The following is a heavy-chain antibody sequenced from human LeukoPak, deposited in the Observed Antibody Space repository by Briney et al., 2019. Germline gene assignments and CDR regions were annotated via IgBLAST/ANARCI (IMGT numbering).Heavy chain of an antibody. CDR1: GGSISSYY. CDR3: ARELPYYYYMDV. V-gene: IGHV4-59*01. D-gene: IGHD1-26*01. CDR2: IYYSGST. J-gene: IGHJ6*03. Sequence: SETLSLTCTVSGGSISSYYWSWIRQPPGKGLEWIGYIYYSGSTNYNPSLKSQVTISVDTSKNQFSLKLSSVTAADTAVYYCARELPYYYYMDVWGKGTTVTVSS.